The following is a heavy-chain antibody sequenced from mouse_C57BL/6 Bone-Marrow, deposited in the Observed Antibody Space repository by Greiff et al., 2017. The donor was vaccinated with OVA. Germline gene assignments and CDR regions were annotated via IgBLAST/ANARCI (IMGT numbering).Heavy chain of an antibody. Sequence: EVQLQQSGPELVKPGASVKISCKASGYTFTDYYMNWVKQSHGKSLEWIGDINPNNGGTSYNQKFKGKAPLTVDKSSSTAYMELRSLTSEDSAVYYCARRLTCYSLDDWGQGTTLTVSS. CDR1: GYTFTDYY. CDR2: INPNNGGT. V-gene: IGHV1-26*01. J-gene: IGHJ2*01. CDR3: ARRLTCYSLDD. D-gene: IGHD6-1*01.